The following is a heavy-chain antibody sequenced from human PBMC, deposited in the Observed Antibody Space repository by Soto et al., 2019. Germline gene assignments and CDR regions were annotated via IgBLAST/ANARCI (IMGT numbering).Heavy chain of an antibody. CDR3: ARVGSSSTSLDY. D-gene: IGHD2-2*01. J-gene: IGHJ4*02. CDR2: IYYSGST. V-gene: IGHV4-59*01. Sequence: PSETLSLTCTVSGGSISSYYWSWIRQPPGKGLEWIGYIYYSGSTNYNPSLKSRVTISVDTSKNQFSLKLSSVTAADTAVYYCARVGSSSTSLDYWGQGTLVTVSS. CDR1: GGSISSYY.